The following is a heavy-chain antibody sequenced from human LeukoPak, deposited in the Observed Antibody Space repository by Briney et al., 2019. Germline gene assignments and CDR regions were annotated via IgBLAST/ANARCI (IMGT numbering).Heavy chain of an antibody. D-gene: IGHD3-10*01. V-gene: IGHV4-38-2*02. Sequence: SETLSLTCTVSDFSINSGYHWGWVRQPPGKGLEWIGSMHHSGSTYYNPSLKSRVTMSTDTSESQFSLKLSSVTAADTAVYYCARDRSYFTFDYWGQGTLVTVSS. CDR2: MHHSGST. CDR3: ARDRSYFTFDY. CDR1: DFSINSGYH. J-gene: IGHJ4*02.